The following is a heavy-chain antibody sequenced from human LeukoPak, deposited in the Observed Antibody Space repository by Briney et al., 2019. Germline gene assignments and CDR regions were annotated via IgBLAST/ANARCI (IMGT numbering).Heavy chain of an antibody. D-gene: IGHD6-19*01. CDR3: ARGGPSSSGWYKY. J-gene: IGHJ4*02. Sequence: SETLSLTCTVSGGSISSGGYYWSWIRQHPGKGLEWIGYIYYSGSTNYNPSLKSRVTISVDTSKNQFSLKLSSVTAADTAVYYCARGGPSSSGWYKYWGQGTLVTVSS. CDR1: GGSISSGGYY. CDR2: IYYSGST. V-gene: IGHV4-31*03.